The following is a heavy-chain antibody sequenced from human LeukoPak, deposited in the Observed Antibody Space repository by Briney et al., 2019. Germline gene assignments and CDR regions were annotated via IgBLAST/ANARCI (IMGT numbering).Heavy chain of an antibody. CDR2: IYSGGST. J-gene: IGHJ3*02. V-gene: IGHV3-53*01. CDR1: GFTVSSNY. D-gene: IGHD6-13*01. Sequence: GGCLRLSCAASGFTVSSNYMSWVRQAPGKGLEWVSVIYSGGSTYYADSVKGRFTISRDNPKNTLYLQMNSLRAEDTAVYYCARDGSSSWYRGAFDIWGQGTMVTVSS. CDR3: ARDGSSSWYRGAFDI.